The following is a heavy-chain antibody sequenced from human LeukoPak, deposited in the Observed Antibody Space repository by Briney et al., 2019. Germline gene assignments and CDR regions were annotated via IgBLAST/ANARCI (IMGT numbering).Heavy chain of an antibody. D-gene: IGHD3-3*01. CDR3: ARRIFGVVISNWFDP. V-gene: IGHV1-8*01. Sequence: ASVKVSCKASGYTFTSYDINWVRQATGQGLEWMGWMNPNSGNTGYAQKFQGRVTMTRNTSISTAYTELSSLRSEDTAVYYCARRIFGVVISNWFDPWGQGTLVTVSS. CDR2: MNPNSGNT. J-gene: IGHJ5*02. CDR1: GYTFTSYD.